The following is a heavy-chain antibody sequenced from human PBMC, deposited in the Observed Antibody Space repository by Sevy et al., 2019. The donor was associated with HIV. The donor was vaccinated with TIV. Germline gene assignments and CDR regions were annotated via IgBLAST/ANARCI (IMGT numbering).Heavy chain of an antibody. CDR3: TSVLFDY. Sequence: GGSLRPSFAASGFTLSYSGRPWVRQAPGKGLGWGTFIKDEGSKGFYADSVKGRFTVSRDNSKNTMSLQMNSLRAEDTAVYYCTSVLFDYWGQGALVTVSS. CDR2: IKDEGSKG. D-gene: IGHD3-10*01. V-gene: IGHV3-30*02. J-gene: IGHJ4*02. CDR1: GFTLSYSG.